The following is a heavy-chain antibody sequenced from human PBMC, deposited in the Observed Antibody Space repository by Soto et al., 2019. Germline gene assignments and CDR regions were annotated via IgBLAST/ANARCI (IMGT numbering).Heavy chain of an antibody. CDR2: IIAYSGNT. V-gene: IGHV1-18*01. D-gene: IGHD3-9*01. Sequence: ASVKVSCKASGYTFTNYGLTWVRQAPVQVPELVVWIIAYSGNTHYSQKLQGRVAISADTSTITSYMELRILMSEDPAVYYCAKPQNDILTDSYTKYFDSWGQGTPVTVSS. J-gene: IGHJ4*02. CDR1: GYTFTNYG. CDR3: AKPQNDILTDSYTKYFDS.